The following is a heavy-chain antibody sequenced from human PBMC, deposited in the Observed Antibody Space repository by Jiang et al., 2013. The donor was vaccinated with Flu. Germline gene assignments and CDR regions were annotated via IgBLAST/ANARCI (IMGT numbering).Heavy chain of an antibody. CDR2: IKQDESEE. V-gene: IGHV3-7*01. D-gene: IGHD1-26*01. Sequence: VESGEGGPTWGSLRLSCAASGFNFNSYWMTWVRQAPEKGLEWVANIKQDESEENYADSVKGRFTISRDNAKNTLYLQMNSLRAEDTAVYYCAAGWETRRDWFDPWGQGTLVTVSS. CDR1: GFNFNSYW. CDR3: AAGWETRRDWFDP. J-gene: IGHJ5*02.